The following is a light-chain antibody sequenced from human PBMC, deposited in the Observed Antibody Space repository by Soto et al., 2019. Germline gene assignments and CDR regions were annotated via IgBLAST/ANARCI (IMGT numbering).Light chain of an antibody. J-gene: IGLJ2*01. CDR1: TSNIGNKY. CDR2: DNN. V-gene: IGLV1-51*01. Sequence: QSVLTQPPSVSAAPGQKVTISCSGSTSNIGNKYVSWYQQVPGTAPKLLIYDNNKPPSGIPDRFSGSKSGTSATLGITGLQTGDEADYDCGTWDSSLSTGVFGGGTQLTVL. CDR3: GTWDSSLSTGV.